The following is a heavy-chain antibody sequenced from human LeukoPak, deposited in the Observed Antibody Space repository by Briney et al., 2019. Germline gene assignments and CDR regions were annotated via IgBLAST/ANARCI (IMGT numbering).Heavy chain of an antibody. CDR2: ISSSSSYI. Sequence: GGSLRLSCVASGFIFSSYAMSWVRQAPGKGLEWVSSISSSSSYIYYADSVKGRFTISRDNAKNSLYLQMNSLRAEDTAVYYCARVVYYGSGSYLVYYFDYWGQGTLVTVSS. D-gene: IGHD3-10*01. CDR1: GFIFSSYA. J-gene: IGHJ4*02. CDR3: ARVVYYGSGSYLVYYFDY. V-gene: IGHV3-21*01.